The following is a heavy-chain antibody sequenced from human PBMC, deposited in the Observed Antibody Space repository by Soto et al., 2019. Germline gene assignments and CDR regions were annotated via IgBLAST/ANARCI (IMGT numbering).Heavy chain of an antibody. V-gene: IGHV4-31*03. CDR3: ARDRGPSGWGSWFDP. CDR1: GGSISSGGYY. Sequence: SETLSLTCTVSGGSISSGGYYWSWIRQHPGKGLEWIGYIYYSGSTYYNPSLKSRVTISVDTSKNQFSLKLSSVTAADTAVYYCARDRGPSGWGSWFDPWGQGTLVTVSS. CDR2: IYYSGST. J-gene: IGHJ5*02. D-gene: IGHD3-3*01.